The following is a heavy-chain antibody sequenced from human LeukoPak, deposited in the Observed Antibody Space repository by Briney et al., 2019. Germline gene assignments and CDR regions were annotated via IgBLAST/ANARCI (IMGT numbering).Heavy chain of an antibody. V-gene: IGHV3-7*03. D-gene: IGHD1-26*01. CDR1: GFTFSSYW. CDR2: IKQDGSEK. CDR3: AKNGIVGATTLYYFDY. J-gene: IGHJ4*02. Sequence: GGSLRLSCAASGFTFSSYWMSWVRQAPGKGLEWVANIKQDGSEKYYVDSVKGRFTISRDNSKNTLYLQMNSLRAEDTAVYYCAKNGIVGATTLYYFDYWGQGTLVTVSS.